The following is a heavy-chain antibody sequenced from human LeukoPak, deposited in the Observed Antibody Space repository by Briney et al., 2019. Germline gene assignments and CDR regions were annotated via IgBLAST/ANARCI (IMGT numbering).Heavy chain of an antibody. CDR1: GFTFSSYA. J-gene: IGHJ5*02. Sequence: GGSLRLSCAASGFTFSSYAMSWVRQAPGKGLEWVSAISGSGGSTYYADSVKGRFTISRDNSKNTLYLQMNSLRAEDTAVYYCAASRRSKKRFLEWFTNWFDPWGQGTLVTVSS. CDR2: ISGSGGST. V-gene: IGHV3-23*01. D-gene: IGHD3-3*01. CDR3: AASRRSKKRFLEWFTNWFDP.